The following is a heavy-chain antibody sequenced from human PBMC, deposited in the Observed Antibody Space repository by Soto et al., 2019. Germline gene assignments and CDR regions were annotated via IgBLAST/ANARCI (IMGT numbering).Heavy chain of an antibody. D-gene: IGHD3-10*01. CDR2: INPSGGST. V-gene: IGHV1-46*03. J-gene: IGHJ3*02. CDR3: ARVGLWFGEPLSTRAFDI. CDR1: GYTFTSYY. Sequence: ASVKVSCKASGYTFTSYYMHWVRQAPGQGLEWMGIINPSGGSTSYAQKFQGRVTMTRDTSTSTVYMELSSLRSEDTAVYYCARVGLWFGEPLSTRAFDIWGQGTMVTVSS.